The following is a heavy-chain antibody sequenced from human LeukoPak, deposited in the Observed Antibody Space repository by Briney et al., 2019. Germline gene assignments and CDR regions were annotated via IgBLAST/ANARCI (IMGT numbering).Heavy chain of an antibody. Sequence: GGSLRLSCAASGFTFSSYAMSWVRRAPGKGLEWVSAISSNGGGTFYADSVKGQFTISRDNSQNTLYLQMNSLRAEDTAIYYCAKHYGSGTYYNYLDYWGQGTLVTVSS. CDR2: ISSNGGGT. V-gene: IGHV3-23*01. J-gene: IGHJ4*02. CDR3: AKHYGSGTYYNYLDY. CDR1: GFTFSSYA. D-gene: IGHD3-10*01.